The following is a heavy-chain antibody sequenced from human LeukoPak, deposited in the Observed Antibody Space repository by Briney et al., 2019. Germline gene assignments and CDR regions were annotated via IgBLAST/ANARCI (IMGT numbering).Heavy chain of an antibody. CDR2: ISTSGST. CDR1: GGSISNYY. J-gene: IGHJ4*02. V-gene: IGHV4-4*07. Sequence: SETLSLTCTVSGGSISNYYWSWIRQPAGKELEWIGHISTSGSTNYNPSLKSRVTISIDNSNNQFSLRLSSATAADTAVYYCARDRGVTVPGRRLDYWGQGTLVTVSS. D-gene: IGHD6-19*01. CDR3: ARDRGVTVPGRRLDY.